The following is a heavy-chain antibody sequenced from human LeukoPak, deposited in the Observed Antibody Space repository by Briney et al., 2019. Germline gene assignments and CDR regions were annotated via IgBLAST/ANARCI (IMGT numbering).Heavy chain of an antibody. CDR3: ARGPGWYFDY. D-gene: IGHD2-15*01. V-gene: IGHV1-2*02. Sequence: GASVKVSCKASGYTFTSYDINWVRQAPGQGLEWMGWINPNSGGTNYAQKFQGRVTMTRDTSISTAYMELSRLRSDDTAVYYCARGPGWYFDYWGQGTLVTVSS. CDR2: INPNSGGT. J-gene: IGHJ4*02. CDR1: GYTFTSYD.